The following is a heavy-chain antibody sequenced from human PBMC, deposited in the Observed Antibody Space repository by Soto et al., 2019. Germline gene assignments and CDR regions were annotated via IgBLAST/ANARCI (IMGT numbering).Heavy chain of an antibody. CDR3: ACWGHIVPVAPSDFDR. D-gene: IGHD2-8*02. J-gene: IGHJ4*02. V-gene: IGHV3-74*01. CDR2: ISPDGSDV. Sequence: QVVESGGGLVPPGGSLRLSCAASGFPFTNYWMNWVRQTPGKGLMWVSRISPDGSDVGYADSVEGRFTVSRDNAKNTLYLHMHSLRAEDTAMYYCACWGHIVPVAPSDFDRWGQGNLVTVSS. CDR1: GFPFTNYW.